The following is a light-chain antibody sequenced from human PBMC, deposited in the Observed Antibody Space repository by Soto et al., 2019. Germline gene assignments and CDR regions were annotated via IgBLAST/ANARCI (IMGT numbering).Light chain of an antibody. Sequence: QSALTQPPSVSGSPGQSVTISCTGTSSDVGSYSRVSWYQQPPGTAPKPMIYEVSNRPSGVPDRFSGSKSGNTASLTISGLQPEDEADYYCNSYTSSNTYVFGTGTKLTVL. CDR1: SSDVGSYSR. V-gene: IGLV2-18*02. J-gene: IGLJ1*01. CDR3: NSYTSSNTYV. CDR2: EVS.